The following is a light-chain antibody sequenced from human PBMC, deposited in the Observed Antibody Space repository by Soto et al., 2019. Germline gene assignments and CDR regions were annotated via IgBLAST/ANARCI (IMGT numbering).Light chain of an antibody. J-gene: IGLJ2*01. V-gene: IGLV2-14*01. Sequence: QSALTQPASVSGSPGQSITISCTGTSSDVGGYNYVSWYQQHPGKAPKLIIYEVSHRPSGVSNRFSGSKSSNTASLTISGLQAEDEDDYYCSSYTSSSTRVFGGGTKLTVL. CDR1: SSDVGGYNY. CDR2: EVS. CDR3: SSYTSSSTRV.